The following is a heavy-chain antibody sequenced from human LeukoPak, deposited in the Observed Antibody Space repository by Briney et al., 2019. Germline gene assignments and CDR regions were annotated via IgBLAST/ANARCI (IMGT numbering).Heavy chain of an antibody. CDR3: ARDGVRGDSYGYYRPYFDY. V-gene: IGHV1-2*02. J-gene: IGHJ4*02. D-gene: IGHD5-18*01. CDR1: GYTFTGYY. Sequence: ASVKVSCKASGYTFTGYYMHWVRQAPGQGLEWMGWINPNSGGTNYAQKFQGRVTMTRGTSISTAYMELSRLRSDDTAVYYCARDGVRGDSYGYYRPYFDYWGQGTLVTVSS. CDR2: INPNSGGT.